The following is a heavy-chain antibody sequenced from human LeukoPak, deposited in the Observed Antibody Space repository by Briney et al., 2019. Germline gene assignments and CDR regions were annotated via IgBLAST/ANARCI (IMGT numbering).Heavy chain of an antibody. CDR2: ISSSSSYI. J-gene: IGHJ4*02. V-gene: IGHV3-21*01. D-gene: IGHD4-11*01. CDR3: ARVRATVTTFQADY. Sequence: GGSLRLSCAASGFTFSSYSMNWVRQAPGKGLEWVSSISSSSSYIYYADSVKGRFTISRDNAKNSLYLQMNSLRAEDTAVYYCARVRATVTTFQADYWGQGTLVTVSS. CDR1: GFTFSSYS.